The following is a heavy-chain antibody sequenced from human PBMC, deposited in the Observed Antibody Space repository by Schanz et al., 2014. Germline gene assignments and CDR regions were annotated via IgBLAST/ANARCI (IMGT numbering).Heavy chain of an antibody. D-gene: IGHD6-19*01. V-gene: IGHV3-23*04. Sequence: EVQLVESGGGLVKPGGSLRLSCEASEFTFSSYKMNWVRQAPGKGLEWVSTISASGGSTYYADSVKGRFTISRDNSKNILYLQMNSLRAEDTAVYYCAKLSSSGRLAGYFDYWGQGALVTVSS. CDR1: EFTFSSYK. CDR3: AKLSSSGRLAGYFDY. J-gene: IGHJ4*02. CDR2: ISASGGST.